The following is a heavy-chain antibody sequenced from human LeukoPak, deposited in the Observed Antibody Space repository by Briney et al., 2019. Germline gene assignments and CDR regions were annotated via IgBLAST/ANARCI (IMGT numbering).Heavy chain of an antibody. CDR3: VRIRDSGSYYFYYGMDV. J-gene: IGHJ6*02. CDR2: ISRSSSTI. D-gene: IGHD1-26*01. V-gene: IGHV3-48*02. Sequence: GGSLRLSCAVSGFTFSNYSMNWVRQAPGKGLEWVSYISRSSSTILYADSVKGRFTISRDKAKNSVYLQVNSLRDEDTAVYYCVRIRDSGSYYFYYGMDVWGQGTTVTVSS. CDR1: GFTFSNYS.